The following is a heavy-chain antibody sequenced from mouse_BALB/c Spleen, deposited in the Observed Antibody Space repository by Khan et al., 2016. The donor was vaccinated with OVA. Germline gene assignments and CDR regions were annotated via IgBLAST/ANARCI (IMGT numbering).Heavy chain of an antibody. V-gene: IGHV1-77*01. CDR2: IYPGSDNT. Sequence: QVQLKQSGAQLARPGASVRLSCKASGYIFTDYYINWMRQRTGEGLEWIGEIYPGSDNTYYNEKFKDRATLTADKSSSTAYMPLSSLTSEDSAVYFCAREWAAWFPYWGQGTLVTVSA. CDR3: AREWAAWFPY. J-gene: IGHJ3*01. CDR1: GYIFTDYY.